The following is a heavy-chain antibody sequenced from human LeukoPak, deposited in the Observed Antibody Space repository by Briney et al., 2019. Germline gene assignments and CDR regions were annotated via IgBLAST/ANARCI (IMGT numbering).Heavy chain of an antibody. CDR2: LSGSGTIM. CDR1: GLTFGNYA. V-gene: IGHV3-23*01. Sequence: GGSLGLSCVGSGLTFGNYAMSWVRQGPGKGLEWVSSLSGSGTIMNYAASVKGRFTISRDNSKSTLYLQLNNLGAEDTALYYCAKEATAPYRISAFDVWGHGTMVIVSS. D-gene: IGHD1-14*01. J-gene: IGHJ3*01. CDR3: AKEATAPYRISAFDV.